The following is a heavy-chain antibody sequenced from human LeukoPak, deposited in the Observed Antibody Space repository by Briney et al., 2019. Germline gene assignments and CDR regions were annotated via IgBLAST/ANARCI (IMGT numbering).Heavy chain of an antibody. CDR1: GVSSSNYA. CDR3: ALDWGFDY. D-gene: IGHD3-3*01. Sequence: GGSLRLTCVVSGVSSSNYAMGWVRQAPGKGLEWVSPITSNGNDTFYAVSVKGRFTISRDNSRDTVFLQMNSLRADDTAVYYCALDWGFDYWGQGTLVTVSS. V-gene: IGHV3-23*01. CDR2: ITSNGNDT. J-gene: IGHJ4*02.